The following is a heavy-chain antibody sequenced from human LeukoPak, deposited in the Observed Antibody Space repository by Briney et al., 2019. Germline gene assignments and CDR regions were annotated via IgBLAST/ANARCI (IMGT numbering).Heavy chain of an antibody. D-gene: IGHD3-22*01. CDR1: GGSFSGYY. CDR2: INHSGST. CDR3: ARVSYYYDSSGYPIYYYYYGMDV. Sequence: PSETLSLTCAVYGGSFSGYYWSWIRQPPGKGLEWIGEINHSGSTNYNPSLKSRVTISVDTSKNQFSLKLSSVTAADTVVYYCARVSYYYDSSGYPIYYYYYGMDVWGQGTTVTVSS. V-gene: IGHV4-34*01. J-gene: IGHJ6*02.